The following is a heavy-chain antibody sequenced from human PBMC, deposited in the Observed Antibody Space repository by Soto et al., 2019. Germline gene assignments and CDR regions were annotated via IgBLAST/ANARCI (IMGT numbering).Heavy chain of an antibody. CDR1: GGSISSGDYY. CDR3: ARKATVTTCFDY. CDR2: IYYSGST. J-gene: IGHJ4*02. V-gene: IGHV4-31*03. Sequence: PSETLSLTCTVSGGSISSGDYYWSWIRQHPGKGLEWIGYIYYSGSTYYNPSLKSRVTISVDTSKNQFSLKLSSVTAADTAVYYCARKATVTTCFDYWGQGTLVTVSS. D-gene: IGHD4-17*01.